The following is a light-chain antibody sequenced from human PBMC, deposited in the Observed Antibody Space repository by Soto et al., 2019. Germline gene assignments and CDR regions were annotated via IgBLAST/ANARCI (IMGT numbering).Light chain of an antibody. CDR3: QQYYSTPRT. CDR1: ERLLHSNGYNY. CDR2: WAS. Sequence: DIVMTQSPISLPVTPGEPAAISCRSIERLLHSNGYNYAACYQQKPGPPPHLLIYWASTRESGVPDRFSGSGSGTDFTLTISSLQAEDVAVYYCQQYYSTPRTFGQGTKVDIK. J-gene: IGKJ1*01. V-gene: IGKV4-1*01.